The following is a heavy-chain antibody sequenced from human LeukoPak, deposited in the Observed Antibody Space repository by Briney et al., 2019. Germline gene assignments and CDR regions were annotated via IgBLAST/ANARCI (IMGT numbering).Heavy chain of an antibody. CDR1: GYTFTDYY. CDR3: ARDGSVPYDY. Sequence: GASVKVSCRASGYTFTDYYMHWVRQAPGQGLEWMGWINPNSGGTNYAQKSQGRVTMTTDTSISTAYMEVSRLRSDDTAVYYCARDGSVPYDYWGQGTLVTVSS. CDR2: INPNSGGT. J-gene: IGHJ4*02. V-gene: IGHV1-2*02.